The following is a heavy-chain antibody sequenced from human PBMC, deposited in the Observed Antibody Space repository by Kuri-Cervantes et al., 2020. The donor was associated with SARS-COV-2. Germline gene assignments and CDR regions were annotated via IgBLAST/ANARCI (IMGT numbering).Heavy chain of an antibody. CDR3: ARGRWLQAN. D-gene: IGHD5-24*01. V-gene: IGHV3-7*01. Sequence: GGSLRLSCAASGFTFSSFWMSWVRQAPGKRLEWVANIKQDGTETNYVDSVTGRFTISRDNVKNSLHPQMNSLRAEDTAIYYCARGRWLQANWGQGVLVTVSS. CDR2: IKQDGTET. CDR1: GFTFSSFW. J-gene: IGHJ4*02.